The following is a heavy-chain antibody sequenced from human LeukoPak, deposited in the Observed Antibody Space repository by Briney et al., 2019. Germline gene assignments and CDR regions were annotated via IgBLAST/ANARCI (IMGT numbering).Heavy chain of an antibody. CDR3: ARGNFPNYYDSSGYYY. CDR2: IYASGST. J-gene: IGHJ4*02. V-gene: IGHV4-61*02. CDR1: GGSISSGSYY. D-gene: IGHD3-22*01. Sequence: SQTLSLTCTVSGGSISSGSYYWSWIRQSAGKGLEWIGRIYASGSTNYNPSLKSRVTISVDTSKNQFSLKLSSVTAADTAVYYCARGNFPNYYDSSGYYYWGQGTLVTVSS.